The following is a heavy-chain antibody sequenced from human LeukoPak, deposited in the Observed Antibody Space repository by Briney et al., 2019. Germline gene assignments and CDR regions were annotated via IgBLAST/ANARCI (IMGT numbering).Heavy chain of an antibody. Sequence: GRSLRLSCAASGFTFSSYAMHWVRQAPGKGLEWVAVISYDGSNKYYADSVKGRFTISRDNSKNTLYLQMNSLRAEDTAVYYCARETSLADADTAMVDYWGQGTLVTVSS. V-gene: IGHV3-30*04. D-gene: IGHD5-18*01. J-gene: IGHJ4*02. CDR3: ARETSLADADTAMVDY. CDR1: GFTFSSYA. CDR2: ISYDGSNK.